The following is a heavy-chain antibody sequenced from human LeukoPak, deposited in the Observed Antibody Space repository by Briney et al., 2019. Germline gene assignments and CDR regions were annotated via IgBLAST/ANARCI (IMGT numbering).Heavy chain of an antibody. D-gene: IGHD2-8*01. CDR3: AKDRSCINDVRHGDFDY. J-gene: IGHJ4*02. Sequence: GGSLRLSCAASGFTFDTYAMTWVRQAPGKGLEWVSTISGGGGSTYYADSVKGRFTISRDNSKNTVYLQMNSLRAEDTAVYYCAKDRSCINDVRHGDFDYWGQGTLVTVSS. V-gene: IGHV3-23*01. CDR2: ISGGGGST. CDR1: GFTFDTYA.